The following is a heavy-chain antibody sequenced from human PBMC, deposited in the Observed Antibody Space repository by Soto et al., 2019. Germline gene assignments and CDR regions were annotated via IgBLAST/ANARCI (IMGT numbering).Heavy chain of an antibody. D-gene: IGHD5-12*01. CDR1: GFTFSSYS. J-gene: IGHJ4*02. CDR3: ARDEAQYSGYDLPPPLSIDY. V-gene: IGHV3-21*01. Sequence: EVQLVESRGGLVKPGGSLRLSCAASGFTFSSYSMNWVRQAPGKGLEWVSSISSSSSYIYYADSVKGRFTISRDNAKNSLYLQMNSLRAEDTAVYYCARDEAQYSGYDLPPPLSIDYWGQGTLVTVSS. CDR2: ISSSSSYI.